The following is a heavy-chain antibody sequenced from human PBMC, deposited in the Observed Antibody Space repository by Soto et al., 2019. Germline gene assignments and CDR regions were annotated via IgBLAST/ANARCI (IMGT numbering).Heavy chain of an antibody. CDR2: ISGSGGST. CDR3: AREVARNPVFPYGMDV. J-gene: IGHJ6*02. D-gene: IGHD2-15*01. Sequence: GGSLRLSCAASGFTFSSYAMSWVRQAPGKGLEWVSCISGSGGSTYYADSVKGRFTISRDNSKNTLYLQMNSLRAEDTAVYYCAREVARNPVFPYGMDVWGQGTPGTVSS. V-gene: IGHV3-23*01. CDR1: GFTFSSYA.